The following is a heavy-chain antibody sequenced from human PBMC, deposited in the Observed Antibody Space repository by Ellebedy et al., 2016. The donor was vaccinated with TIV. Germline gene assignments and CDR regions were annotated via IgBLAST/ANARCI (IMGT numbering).Heavy chain of an antibody. CDR3: ARKYIYGFD. CDR1: GFTVSSNY. D-gene: IGHD5-18*01. V-gene: IGHV3-66*01. CDR2: IYSGGAT. Sequence: GESLKISCAASGFTVSSNYMSWVRQAPGKGLEWVSVIYSGGATSYAAAVKGRFTISRDNSKNTLYLQMNSLRVEDTAVYYCARKYIYGFDWGQGTLVTVSS. J-gene: IGHJ4*02.